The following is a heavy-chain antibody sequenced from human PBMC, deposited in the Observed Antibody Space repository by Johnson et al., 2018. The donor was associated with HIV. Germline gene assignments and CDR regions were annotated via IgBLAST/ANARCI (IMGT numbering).Heavy chain of an antibody. V-gene: IGHV3-30*02. CDR1: GFTFSSYG. CDR3: AKGIMYYDILTGPNHDAFDI. D-gene: IGHD3-9*01. J-gene: IGHJ3*02. CDR2: IRYDGNNK. Sequence: QMQLVESGGGVVQPGGSLRLSCAASGFTFSSYGMHWVRQAPGKGLEWVAFIRYDGNNKYYADSVKGRFTISRDNYKNTLYLQMSSVRPEDTAVYYCAKGIMYYDILTGPNHDAFDIWGQGTVVIVSS.